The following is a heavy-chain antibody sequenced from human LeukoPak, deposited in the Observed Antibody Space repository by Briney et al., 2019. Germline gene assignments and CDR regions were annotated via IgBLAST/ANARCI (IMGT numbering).Heavy chain of an antibody. CDR1: GFTFSSYA. CDR2: ISGSGDTT. Sequence: GGSLRLSCAASGFTFSSYAMSWVRLAPGKGLEWVSTISGSGDTTYYADSVRGRFTVSRDNSKNTLYLQMNSLRAENTAVYYCSRTPEKYCSSTTCYPDYWGQGTLVTGSS. V-gene: IGHV3-23*01. CDR3: SRTPEKYCSSTTCYPDY. D-gene: IGHD2-2*01. J-gene: IGHJ4*01.